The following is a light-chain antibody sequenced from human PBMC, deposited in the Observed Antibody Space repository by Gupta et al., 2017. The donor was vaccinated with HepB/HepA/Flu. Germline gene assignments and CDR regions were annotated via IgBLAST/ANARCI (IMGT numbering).Light chain of an antibody. V-gene: IGLV3-1*01. Sequence: SYELTQPPSVSVSPGQTASISCSGDKLGNKYTCWYQQKPGQSPVLVIYQDKKRPSEIPERFSGSNSGNTATLTISGTQTMDEADYYCQAWDGTTHVFGTGTKVTVL. CDR2: QDK. CDR1: KLGNKY. CDR3: QAWDGTTHV. J-gene: IGLJ1*01.